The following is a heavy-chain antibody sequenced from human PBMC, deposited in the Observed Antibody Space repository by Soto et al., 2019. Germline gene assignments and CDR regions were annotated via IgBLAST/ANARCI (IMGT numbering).Heavy chain of an antibody. CDR2: ISGSGGST. J-gene: IGHJ3*02. CDR3: ASLRGYCGGDCYSYAFDI. D-gene: IGHD2-21*02. CDR1: GFTFSSYA. V-gene: IGHV3-23*01. Sequence: HPGGSLRLSCAASGFTFSSYAMSWVRQAPGKGLEWVSAISGSGGSTYYADSVKGRFTISRDNSKNTLYLQMNSLRAEDTAVYYCASLRGYCGGDCYSYAFDIWGQGTMVTVSS.